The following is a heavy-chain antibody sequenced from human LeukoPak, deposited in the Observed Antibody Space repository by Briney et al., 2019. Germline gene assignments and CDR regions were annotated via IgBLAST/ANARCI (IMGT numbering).Heavy chain of an antibody. J-gene: IGHJ4*02. D-gene: IGHD4-17*01. CDR2: IYYSRST. CDR3: ARVPTVTFFDY. V-gene: IGHV4-34*01. Sequence: PSETLSLTCAVYGGSFSGYYWSWIRQPPGKGLEWIGSIYYSRSTYSNTSLKRRGTISVDTSKNQFSLKLSSVTAADTAVYYCARVPTVTFFDYWGQGTLVTVSS. CDR1: GGSFSGYY.